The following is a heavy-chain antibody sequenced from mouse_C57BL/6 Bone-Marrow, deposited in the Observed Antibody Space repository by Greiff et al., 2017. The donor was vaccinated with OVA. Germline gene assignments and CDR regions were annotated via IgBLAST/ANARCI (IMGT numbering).Heavy chain of an antibody. CDR3: TTLDSSGCFAY. CDR2: IDPENGDT. V-gene: IGHV14-4*01. CDR1: GFNINDDY. J-gene: IGHJ3*01. D-gene: IGHD3-2*02. Sequence: VQLQQSGAELVRPGASVKLSCTASGFNINDDYMHWVKQRPEQGLEWIGWIDPENGDTEYASKFQGKATITADTSSNTAYLQLSSLTSEDAAVYYCTTLDSSGCFAYWGQGTLVTVSA.